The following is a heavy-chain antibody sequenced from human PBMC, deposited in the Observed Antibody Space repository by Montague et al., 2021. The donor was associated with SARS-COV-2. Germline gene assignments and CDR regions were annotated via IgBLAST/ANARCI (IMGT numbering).Heavy chain of an antibody. D-gene: IGHD4/OR15-4a*01. J-gene: IGHJ4*02. CDR3: ATLTQSNGDF. Sequence: SETPSLTCTVSSDSINSYYWCWIRQPPGKRLEWLGYVYSSGTTNYNPSLNSRIAISVDTSKNQFSLRLDSVTAADTAIYYCATLTQSNGDFGGQGALVTVS. V-gene: IGHV4-4*08. CDR1: SDSINSYY. CDR2: VYSSGTT.